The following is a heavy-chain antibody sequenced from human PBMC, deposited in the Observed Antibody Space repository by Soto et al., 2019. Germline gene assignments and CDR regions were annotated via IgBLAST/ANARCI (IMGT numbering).Heavy chain of an antibody. CDR1: GGTFSSYA. CDR2: IIPIFGTA. CDR3: ARNNWNCGDYFDY. Sequence: QVQLVQSGAEVKKPGASVKVSCKASGGTFSSYAISWVRQAPGQGLEWMGGIIPIFGTAYYAQKFQGRVTITADEATITAYMELSSLRSEDTAVYYCARNNWNCGDYFDYWGQGTLVTVSS. D-gene: IGHD1-1*01. V-gene: IGHV1-69*01. J-gene: IGHJ4*02.